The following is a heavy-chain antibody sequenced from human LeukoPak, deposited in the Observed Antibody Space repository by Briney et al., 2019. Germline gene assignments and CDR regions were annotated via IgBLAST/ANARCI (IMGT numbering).Heavy chain of an antibody. J-gene: IGHJ4*02. D-gene: IGHD3-22*01. CDR2: INPNSGGT. V-gene: IGHV1-2*02. Sequence: APVKVSCKASGYTFTGYYMHWVRQAPGQGLEWMGWINPNSGGTNYAQKFQGRVTMTRDTSISTAYMELSRLRSDDTAVYYCARQWRGDSSGYYYWGQGTLVTVSS. CDR1: GYTFTGYY. CDR3: ARQWRGDSSGYYY.